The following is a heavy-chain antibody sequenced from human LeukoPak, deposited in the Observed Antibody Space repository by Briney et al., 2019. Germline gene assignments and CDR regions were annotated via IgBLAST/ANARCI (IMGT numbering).Heavy chain of an antibody. CDR3: ARTTTVTWLDP. V-gene: IGHV4-59*01. J-gene: IGHJ5*02. D-gene: IGHD4-11*01. CDR1: GGSISSYY. CDR2: IYYSGST. Sequence: PSETLCLTCTVSGGSISSYYWSWIRQPPGKGLEWIGYIYYSGSTNYNPSLKSRVTISVDTSKNQFSLKLSSVTAADTAVYYCARTTTVTWLDPWGQGTLVTVSS.